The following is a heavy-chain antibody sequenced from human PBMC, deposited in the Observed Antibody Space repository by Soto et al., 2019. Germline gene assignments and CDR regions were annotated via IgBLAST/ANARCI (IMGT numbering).Heavy chain of an antibody. Sequence: GASVKVSCKASGYTFTGYYMHWVRQAPGQGLEWMGWINPNSGGTNYAQKFQGWVTMTRDTSISTAYMELSRLRSDDTAVYYCARGPARGVSPDMDVWGQGTMVTVSS. CDR2: INPNSGGT. CDR3: ARGPARGVSPDMDV. J-gene: IGHJ6*02. V-gene: IGHV1-2*04. D-gene: IGHD6-13*01. CDR1: GYTFTGYY.